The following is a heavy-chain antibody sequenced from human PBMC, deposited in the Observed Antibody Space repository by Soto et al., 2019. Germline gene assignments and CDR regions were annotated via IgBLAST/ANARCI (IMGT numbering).Heavy chain of an antibody. CDR2: ISWNSGSI. V-gene: IGHV3-9*01. CDR1: GFTVDDYA. D-gene: IGHD3-3*01. J-gene: IGHJ4*02. CDR3: AKDIISFGVVIPFNY. Sequence: EVQLVESGGGLVQPGRSLRLSCAASGFTVDDYAMHWVRQAPGKGLEWVSGISWNSGSIGYADSVKGRFTISRDNAKNSLYLQMNSLRAEDTALYYCAKDIISFGVVIPFNYWGQGTLVTVSS.